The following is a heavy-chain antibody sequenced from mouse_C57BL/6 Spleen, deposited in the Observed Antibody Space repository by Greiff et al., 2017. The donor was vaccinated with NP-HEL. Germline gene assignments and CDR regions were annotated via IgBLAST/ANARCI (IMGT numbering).Heavy chain of an antibody. J-gene: IGHJ4*01. CDR1: GYAFTNYL. Sequence: VQLQQSGAELVRPGTSVKVSCKASGYAFTNYLIEWVKQRPGQGLEWIGVINPGSGGTNYNEKFKGKATLTADKSSSTAYMQLSSLTSEDSAVYFCARRVYYYAMDYWGQGTSVTVSS. V-gene: IGHV1-54*01. CDR2: INPGSGGT. CDR3: ARRVYYYAMDY.